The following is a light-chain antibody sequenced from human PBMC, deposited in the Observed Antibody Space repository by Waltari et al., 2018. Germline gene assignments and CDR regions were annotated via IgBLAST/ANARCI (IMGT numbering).Light chain of an antibody. CDR2: EGS. V-gene: IGKV2D-29*02. Sequence: DIVLTQTPLSLSVTPGQPASISCKSSHSLRHTDGTTYLYWFLQRPGQSPQLLIYEGSNRFSGVSERFSGSGSGTDFTLKISLVEAEDVGVYYCMQSLQLWTFGQGTKVESK. CDR1: HSLRHTDGTTY. J-gene: IGKJ1*01. CDR3: MQSLQLWT.